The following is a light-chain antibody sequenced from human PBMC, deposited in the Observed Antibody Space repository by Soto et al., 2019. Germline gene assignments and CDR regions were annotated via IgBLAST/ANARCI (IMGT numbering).Light chain of an antibody. V-gene: IGKV1-33*01. J-gene: IGKJ2*01. CDR2: DES. Sequence: DLQMTQSPSSLSASVGDRVTITCQASQEISNYVNWYQHQPGQAPDLLVYDESNLQPGVPARFSGSGSGTVFTFTISSLQPEDIATYFCQQFYNLPYTFGQGTKLQIK. CDR1: QEISNY. CDR3: QQFYNLPYT.